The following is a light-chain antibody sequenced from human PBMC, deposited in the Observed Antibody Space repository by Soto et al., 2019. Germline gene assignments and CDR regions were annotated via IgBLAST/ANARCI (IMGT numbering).Light chain of an antibody. V-gene: IGKV3-20*01. Sequence: EIVLTQSPGTLSLTPGERATLSCRASQSVSKNYLAWYQQKRGQAPRLLIYAASSGATGTPDRFSGSGSGTDFTLTISRLEPGDCAVYYCQQYGTSPNTFGQGTKLEIK. CDR3: QQYGTSPNT. CDR2: AAS. J-gene: IGKJ2*01. CDR1: QSVSKNY.